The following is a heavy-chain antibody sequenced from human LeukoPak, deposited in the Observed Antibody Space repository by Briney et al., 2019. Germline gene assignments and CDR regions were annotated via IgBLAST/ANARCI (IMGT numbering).Heavy chain of an antibody. CDR2: INPNSGGT. D-gene: IGHD1-26*01. CDR3: ARAPGWELPEGVYYFDY. Sequence: ASVKVSCKASGYTFTGYYMHWVRQAPGQGLEWMGWINPNSGGTNYAQKFQGRVTMTRDTSISTAYMELSRLRSDDTAVYYCARAPGWELPEGVYYFDYWGQGTLVTVSS. V-gene: IGHV1-2*02. CDR1: GYTFTGYY. J-gene: IGHJ4*02.